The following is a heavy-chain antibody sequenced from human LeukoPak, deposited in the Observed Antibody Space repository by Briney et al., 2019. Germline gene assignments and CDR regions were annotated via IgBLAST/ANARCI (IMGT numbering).Heavy chain of an antibody. CDR3: AKWPEGAMDYFDY. CDR2: ISGDGTRT. D-gene: IGHD3-16*01. V-gene: IGHV3-23*01. CDR1: GFSFSSYS. J-gene: IGHJ4*02. Sequence: GGSLRLSCAASGFSFSSYSMTWARQAPVKGLEWVSAISGDGTRTYYADSVRGRFTISRDNSKNTLYLEMSSLRVEDTAVYYCAKWPEGAMDYFDYWGQGTLVTVSS.